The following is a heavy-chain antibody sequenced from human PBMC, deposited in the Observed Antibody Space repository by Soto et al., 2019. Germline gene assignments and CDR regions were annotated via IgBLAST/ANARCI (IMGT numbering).Heavy chain of an antibody. CDR3: ATRGTRWLQSPFDY. J-gene: IGHJ4*02. CDR1: GGSISSGDYS. CDR2: IYYGGST. Sequence: SETLSLTCAVSGGSISSGDYSWNWIRPPPGKGLEWIGYIYYGGSTYYNPSLQSRVTMSVDRSRNQFSLKLNSVTAADTAVYYCATRGTRWLQSPFDYWGQGTLVTVSS. D-gene: IGHD1-1*01. V-gene: IGHV4-30-2*01.